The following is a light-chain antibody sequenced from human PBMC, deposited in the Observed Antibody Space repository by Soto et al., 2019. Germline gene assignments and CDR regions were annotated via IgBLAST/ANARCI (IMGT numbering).Light chain of an antibody. CDR3: QQYGSSVT. V-gene: IGKV3-20*01. Sequence: EIVLTQSPGTLSLSPGERATLSCRASQSISSNYFAWYQQRPGQAPRLLLYGASSRDNGIADRFSGSGSGTDFPLTISRLVLEDLAVYYCQQYGSSVTFGRGTKVEIK. CDR1: QSISSNY. J-gene: IGKJ4*01. CDR2: GAS.